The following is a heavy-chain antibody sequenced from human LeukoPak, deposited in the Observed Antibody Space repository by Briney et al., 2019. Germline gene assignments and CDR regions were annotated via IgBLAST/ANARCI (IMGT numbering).Heavy chain of an antibody. V-gene: IGHV4-39*07. J-gene: IGHJ3*02. CDR3: ARVGWFGTNDAFDI. D-gene: IGHD3-10*01. CDR1: GGSISSSSYY. Sequence: PSETLSLTCTVSGGSISSSSYYWGWIRQPPGKGLEWIGSIYYSGSTYYNPSLKSRVTISVDTSKNQFSLKLSSVTAADTAVYYCARVGWFGTNDAFDIWGQGTMVTVSS. CDR2: IYYSGST.